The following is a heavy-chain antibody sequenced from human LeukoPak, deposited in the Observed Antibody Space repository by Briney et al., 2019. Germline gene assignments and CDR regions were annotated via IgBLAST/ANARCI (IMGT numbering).Heavy chain of an antibody. CDR3: AREESTMIVAD. CDR2: IYYSGST. V-gene: IGHV4-39*07. CDR1: GGSILSSSYY. D-gene: IGHD3-22*01. Sequence: PSETLSLTCSVSGGSILSSSYYWGWIRQAPGKGLEWIGSIYYSGSTYYNPSLKSRVTVSVDTSKNQFSLKMSSATAADTAVYYCAREESTMIVADWGQGTLVTVSS. J-gene: IGHJ4*02.